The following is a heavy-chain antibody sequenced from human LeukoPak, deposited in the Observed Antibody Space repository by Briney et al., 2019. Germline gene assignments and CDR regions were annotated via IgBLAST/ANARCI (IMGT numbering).Heavy chain of an antibody. D-gene: IGHD6-13*01. CDR2: ISAYNGNT. V-gene: IGHV1-2*02. Sequence: ASVKVSCKSSGYTFTRHYMHWVRQAPGQGLEWMGWISAYNGNTNYAQKLQGRVTMTRDTSISTAYMELSRLRSDDTAVYYCARGLSGYSSSWYWEEDYYYMDVWGKGTTVTISS. CDR3: ARGLSGYSSSWYWEEDYYYMDV. J-gene: IGHJ6*03. CDR1: GYTFTRHY.